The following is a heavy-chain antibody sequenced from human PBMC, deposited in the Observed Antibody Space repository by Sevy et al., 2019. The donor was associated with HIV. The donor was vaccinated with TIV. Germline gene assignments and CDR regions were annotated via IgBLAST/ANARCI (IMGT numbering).Heavy chain of an antibody. D-gene: IGHD2-15*01. CDR2: ISPHNGDT. J-gene: IGHJ4*02. V-gene: IGHV1-18*01. Sequence: ASVKVSCKASGYLFTSYRITWVRQAPGKRLELVGWISPHNGDTNYAQRVQDRVTMITDRSTTTAYMELRSLTSDDSAVYYCARAYCSGGRCYSLAYWGQGTLVTVSS. CDR1: GYLFTSYR. CDR3: ARAYCSGGRCYSLAY.